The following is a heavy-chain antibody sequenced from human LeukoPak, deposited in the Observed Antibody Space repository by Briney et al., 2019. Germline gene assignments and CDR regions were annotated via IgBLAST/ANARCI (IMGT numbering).Heavy chain of an antibody. D-gene: IGHD6-13*01. Sequence: ASVKVSCKASGYTFTSYGISWVRQAPGQGLEWMGWINPNSGGTNYAQKFQGRVTMTRDTSISTAYMELSRLRSDDTAVYYCARVGKQQLVGNYYYYYYMDVWGKGTTVTISS. CDR2: INPNSGGT. CDR3: ARVGKQQLVGNYYYYYYMDV. V-gene: IGHV1-2*02. CDR1: GYTFTSYG. J-gene: IGHJ6*03.